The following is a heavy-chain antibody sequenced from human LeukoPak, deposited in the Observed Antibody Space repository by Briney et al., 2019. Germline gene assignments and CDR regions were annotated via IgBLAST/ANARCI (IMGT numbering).Heavy chain of an antibody. CDR1: GGSISSGSYY. J-gene: IGHJ5*02. Sequence: SETLSLTCTVSGGSISSGSYYWSWIRQPAGKGLEWIGRIYTSGSTNYNPSLKSRVTISVDTSKNQFSLKLSSVTAADTAVYYCARDGHDYYGSGSYHHWGQGTLVTVSS. V-gene: IGHV4-61*02. CDR3: ARDGHDYYGSGSYHH. CDR2: IYTSGST. D-gene: IGHD3-10*01.